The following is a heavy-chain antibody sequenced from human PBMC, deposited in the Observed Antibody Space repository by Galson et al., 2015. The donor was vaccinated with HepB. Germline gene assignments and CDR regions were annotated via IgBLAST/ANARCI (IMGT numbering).Heavy chain of an antibody. CDR3: ARSPPIFKLGYCSSTSCYVKSYFDY. J-gene: IGHJ4*02. CDR1: GGSFSGYY. Sequence: LSLTCAVYGGSFSGYYWSWIRQPPGKGLEWIGEINHSGSTNYNPSLKSRVTISVDTSKNQFSLKLSSVTAADTAVYYCARSPPIFKLGYCSSTSCYVKSYFDYWGQGTLVTVSS. CDR2: INHSGST. D-gene: IGHD2-2*01. V-gene: IGHV4-34*01.